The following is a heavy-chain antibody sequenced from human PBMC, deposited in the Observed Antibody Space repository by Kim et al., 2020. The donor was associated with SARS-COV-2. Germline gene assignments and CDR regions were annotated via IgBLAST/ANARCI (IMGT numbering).Heavy chain of an antibody. CDR2: IYYSGST. Sequence: SETLSLTCTVSGGSISSYYWSWIRQPPGKGLEWIGYIYYSGSTNYNPSLKSRVTISVDTSKNQFSLKLSSVTAADTAVYYCARAHSSSWYWFDPWGQGTLVPVS. V-gene: IGHV4-59*01. CDR3: ARAHSSSWYWFDP. D-gene: IGHD6-13*01. CDR1: GGSISSYY. J-gene: IGHJ5*02.